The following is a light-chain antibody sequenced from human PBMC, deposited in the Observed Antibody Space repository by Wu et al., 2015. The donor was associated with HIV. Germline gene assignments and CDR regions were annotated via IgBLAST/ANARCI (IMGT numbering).Light chain of an antibody. V-gene: IGKV1-13*02. J-gene: IGKJ5*01. CDR1: QDISTY. CDR3: QQLNSFPLT. Sequence: AIQLTQPPSSLSASIGDRVNITCRASQDISTYLAWYQQTPGKAPRVLIYDASTLQSGVSSRFSGSGSGADFTLTISGLQREDFAVLFCQQLNSFPLTFGQGSRLEI. CDR2: DAS.